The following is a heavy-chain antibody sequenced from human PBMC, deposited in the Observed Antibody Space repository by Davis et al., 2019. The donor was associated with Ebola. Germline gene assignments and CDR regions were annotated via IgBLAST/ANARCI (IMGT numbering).Heavy chain of an antibody. CDR2: ISGSGGST. D-gene: IGHD4-11*01. J-gene: IGHJ6*02. CDR3: ARDTQTTVTTNPYYYYGMDV. V-gene: IGHV3-23*01. Sequence: GGSLRLSCAASGFTFSSYWMSWVRQAPGKGLEWVSGISGSGGSTYYADSVKGRFTISRDNSKNTLYLQMNSLRAEDTAVYYCARDTQTTVTTNPYYYYGMDVWGQGTTVTVSS. CDR1: GFTFSSYW.